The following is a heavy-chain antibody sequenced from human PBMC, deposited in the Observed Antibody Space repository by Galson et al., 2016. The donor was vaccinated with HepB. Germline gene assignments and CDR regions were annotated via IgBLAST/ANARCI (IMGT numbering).Heavy chain of an antibody. CDR2: INHSGSA. V-gene: IGHV4-34*01. CDR3: ATPGRGFPDYGLDV. D-gene: IGHD3-10*01. CDR1: GGSFSSFY. J-gene: IGHJ6*02. Sequence: ETLSLTCAVYGGSFSSFYFNWIRQPPGKGLEWIGEINHSGSANYNPSLKSRLTILLDPSKRQFSLSLNSVTAADTAVYYCATPGRGFPDYGLDVWGQGTTVAVS.